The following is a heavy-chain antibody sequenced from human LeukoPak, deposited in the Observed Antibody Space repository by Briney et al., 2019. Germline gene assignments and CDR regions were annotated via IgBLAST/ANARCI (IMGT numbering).Heavy chain of an antibody. J-gene: IGHJ3*02. CDR3: ARKERITMIVVVSVDAFDI. CDR2: IYYSGST. D-gene: IGHD3-22*01. CDR1: GGSISSSSYY. Sequence: PSETLSLTCTVSGGSISSSSYYWGWIRQPPGKGLEWIGSIYYSGSTYYNPSLKSRVTISVDTSKNQFSLKLSSVTAADTAVYYCARKERITMIVVVSVDAFDIWGQGTMVTVSS. V-gene: IGHV4-39*07.